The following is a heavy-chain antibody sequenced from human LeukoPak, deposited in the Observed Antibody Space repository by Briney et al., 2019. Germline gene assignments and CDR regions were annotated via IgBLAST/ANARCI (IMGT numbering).Heavy chain of an antibody. CDR1: GHTFTSYA. CDR2: INAGNGNT. J-gene: IGHJ4*02. V-gene: IGHV1-3*01. Sequence: GASVKVSCKASGHTFTSYAMHWVRQAPGQRLEWMGWINAGNGNTKYSQKFQGRVTITRDTSASTAYMELSSLRSEDTAVYYCARVALLLGGSYLFDYWGQGTLVTVSS. D-gene: IGHD1-26*01. CDR3: ARVALLLGGSYLFDY.